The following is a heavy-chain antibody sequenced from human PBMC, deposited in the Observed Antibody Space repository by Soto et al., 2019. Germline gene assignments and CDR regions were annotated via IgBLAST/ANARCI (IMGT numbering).Heavy chain of an antibody. V-gene: IGHV4-31*03. D-gene: IGHD4-17*01. CDR1: GVSISNDVYY. Sequence: SETLSLTCTVSGVSISNDVYYWTWIRQYPGKGLEWVGYIYYTGSTYYNPSLTSRVMMSVDTSKNQFSLKLSSVTAADTAVYYCARQEYEDYVFLDYWGQGTLVTVSS. CDR3: ARQEYEDYVFLDY. CDR2: IYYTGST. J-gene: IGHJ4*02.